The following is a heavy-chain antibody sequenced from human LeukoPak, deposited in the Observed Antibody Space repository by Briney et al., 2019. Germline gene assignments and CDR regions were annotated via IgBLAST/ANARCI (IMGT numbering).Heavy chain of an antibody. CDR3: ARADGYPDY. V-gene: IGHV3-74*01. Sequence: GGSLRLSRAASGFTFSSYCMHWVRQAPGKGLVWVSRINSDGSSTNYADSVRGRFTISRDNAKNTLYLQMNSLRAEDAAVYYCARADGYPDYWGQGTLVTVSS. J-gene: IGHJ4*03. CDR2: INSDGSST. CDR1: GFTFSSYC.